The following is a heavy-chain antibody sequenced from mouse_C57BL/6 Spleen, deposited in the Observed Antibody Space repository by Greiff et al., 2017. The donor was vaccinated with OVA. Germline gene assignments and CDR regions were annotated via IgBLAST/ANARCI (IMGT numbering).Heavy chain of an antibody. V-gene: IGHV1-15*01. CDR2: IDPETGGT. CDR1: GYTFTDYE. D-gene: IGHD4-1*01. CDR3: TREGLAGTFDY. J-gene: IGHJ2*01. Sequence: QVHVKQSGAELVRPGASVTLSCKASGYTFTDYEMHWVKQTPVHGLEWIGAIDPETGGTAYNQKFKGKAILTADKSSSTAYMELRSLTSEDSAVYYCTREGLAGTFDYWGQGTTLTVSS.